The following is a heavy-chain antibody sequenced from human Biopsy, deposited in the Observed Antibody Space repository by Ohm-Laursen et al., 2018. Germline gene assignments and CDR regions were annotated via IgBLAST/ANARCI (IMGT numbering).Heavy chain of an antibody. V-gene: IGHV3-7*04. CDR1: GFTFNRDW. Sequence: SLRLSFAASGFTFNRDWLSWVRQAPGKGLGLVAIIREHGNEEFYVDSVKGRFTIFGDNARNSVYLQMNSLRAEDTAIYYCARGNGPSAWGQGTLVTVSS. J-gene: IGHJ5*02. CDR3: ARGNGPSA. CDR2: IREHGNEE. D-gene: IGHD4-11*01.